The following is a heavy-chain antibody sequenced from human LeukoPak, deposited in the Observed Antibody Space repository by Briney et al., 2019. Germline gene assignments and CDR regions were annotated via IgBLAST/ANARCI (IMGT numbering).Heavy chain of an antibody. CDR3: ARDGAFRIYDY. V-gene: IGHV3-7*01. Sequence: GVSLRLSCAASGFTFSSYWMTWVRQAPGKGLEWVASIKQDESEKYYADSVKGRFTISRDNARNSLYLQMSSLRADDTAVYYCARDGAFRIYDYWGQGTLVTVSS. D-gene: IGHD3-3*02. J-gene: IGHJ4*02. CDR1: GFTFSSYW. CDR2: IKQDESEK.